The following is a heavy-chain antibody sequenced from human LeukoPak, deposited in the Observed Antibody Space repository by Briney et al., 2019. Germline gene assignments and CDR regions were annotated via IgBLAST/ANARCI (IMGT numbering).Heavy chain of an antibody. Sequence: ASVKVSCKASGYTFTGYYMHWVRQAPGQGLAWMEWINPNSGGTNYAQKFQGRVTMTRDTSISTAYMELSRLRSDDTAVYYCARVRFVGDFWSGYSPFDYWGQGTLVTVSS. V-gene: IGHV1-2*02. D-gene: IGHD3-3*01. CDR2: INPNSGGT. CDR1: GYTFTGYY. CDR3: ARVRFVGDFWSGYSPFDY. J-gene: IGHJ4*02.